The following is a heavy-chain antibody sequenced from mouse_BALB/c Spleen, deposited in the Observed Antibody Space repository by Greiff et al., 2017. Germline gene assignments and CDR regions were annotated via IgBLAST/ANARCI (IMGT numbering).Heavy chain of an antibody. J-gene: IGHJ4*01. D-gene: IGHD2-1*01. Sequence: ESGPGLVKPSQSLSLTCSVTGYSITSGYYWNWIRQFPGNKLEWMGYISYDGSNNYNPSLKNRISITRDTSKNQFFLKLNSVTTEDTATYYCARVHYGNRDYYAMDYWGQGTSVTVSS. CDR2: ISYDGSN. CDR1: GYSITSGYY. V-gene: IGHV3-6*02. CDR3: ARVHYGNRDYYAMDY.